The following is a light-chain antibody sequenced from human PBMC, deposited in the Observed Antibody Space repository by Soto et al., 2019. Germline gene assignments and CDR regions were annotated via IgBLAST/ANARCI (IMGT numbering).Light chain of an antibody. Sequence: DTVMTQSPDSLAVSLGERATINFRSSQSVLSSSYNKNYLAWYQQKPGQPPKLLIYWASTRGSAVPDRFSASGSGTDFTLTIISLLAEDLAVYYCQHYSNTPFSLCPGPRVDIK. J-gene: IGKJ3*01. CDR3: QHYSNTPFS. CDR1: QSVLSSSYNKNY. CDR2: WAS. V-gene: IGKV4-1*01.